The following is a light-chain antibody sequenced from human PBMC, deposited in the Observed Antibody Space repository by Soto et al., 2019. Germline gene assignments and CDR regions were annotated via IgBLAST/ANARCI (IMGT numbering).Light chain of an antibody. CDR2: AAS. J-gene: IGKJ4*01. CDR3: QQADSFPLT. V-gene: IGKV1-12*01. CDR1: HDISSW. Sequence: DIQMTQSPSSVSASVGDRVTITCRASHDISSWLAWYQQKPEKAPKLLIYAASSLQSGVPSRFSGSGSETDFTLTISSLQPEDAATYYCQQADSFPLTFGGGTKVEIK.